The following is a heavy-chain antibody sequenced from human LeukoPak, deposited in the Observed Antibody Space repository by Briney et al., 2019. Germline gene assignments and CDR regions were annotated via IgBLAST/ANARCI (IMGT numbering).Heavy chain of an antibody. J-gene: IGHJ5*02. CDR2: IHYTGST. V-gene: IGHV4-59*08. CDR3: ARASFDVVFGNWFDP. CDR1: GGSIASYY. D-gene: IGHD3-10*01. Sequence: SETLSLTCQVLGGSIASYYWGWIRQPPGKGLEWIGYIHYTGSTSYTPTLKSRVTISVDTSKNQFSLKLRSVTAADTAIYYCARASFDVVFGNWFDPWGQGTLVTVSS.